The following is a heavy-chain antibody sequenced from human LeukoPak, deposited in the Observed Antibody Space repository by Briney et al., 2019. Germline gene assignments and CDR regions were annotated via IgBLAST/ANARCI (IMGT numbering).Heavy chain of an antibody. D-gene: IGHD3-10*01. V-gene: IGHV5-51*01. J-gene: IGHJ4*02. CDR3: ARRVYGSESFYYFDY. CDR1: GYSFSGYW. CDR2: IYPDDSRT. Sequence: GESLKISCKGSGYSFSGYWIAWVRQMPGEGLEWMGAIYPDDSRTKYSPSLQGQVTISADRSISTAYLQWSSLKASDTAIYYCARRVYGSESFYYFDYWGQATPVTVSS.